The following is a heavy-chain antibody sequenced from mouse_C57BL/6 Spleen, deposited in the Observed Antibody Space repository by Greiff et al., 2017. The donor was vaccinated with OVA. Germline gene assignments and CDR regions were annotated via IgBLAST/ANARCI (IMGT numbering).Heavy chain of an antibody. CDR2: ISSGGDYI. V-gene: IGHV5-9-1*02. J-gene: IGHJ4*01. CDR3: TRGEGNYYAMDY. Sequence: EVKLVESGEGLVKPGGSLKLSCAASGFTFSSYAMSWVRQTPEKRLEWVAYISSGGDYIYYADTVKGRFTISRDNARNTLYLQMSSLKSEDTAMYYCTRGEGNYYAMDYWGQGTSVTVSS. CDR1: GFTFSSYA.